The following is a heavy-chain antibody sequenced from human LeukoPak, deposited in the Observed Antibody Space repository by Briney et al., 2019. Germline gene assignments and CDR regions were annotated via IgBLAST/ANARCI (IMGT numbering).Heavy chain of an antibody. CDR2: VYYSGTT. Sequence: SETLSLTCTVSGGSISSSSYYWGWIRQPPGKGLEWIGSVYYSGTTYYNPSLKSRVTISVDKSKNQFSLKLSSVTAVDTAVYYCASTYYNLAVAGFDPWGQGTLVTVSS. D-gene: IGHD6-19*01. CDR3: ASTYYNLAVAGFDP. V-gene: IGHV4-39*07. J-gene: IGHJ5*02. CDR1: GGSISSSSYY.